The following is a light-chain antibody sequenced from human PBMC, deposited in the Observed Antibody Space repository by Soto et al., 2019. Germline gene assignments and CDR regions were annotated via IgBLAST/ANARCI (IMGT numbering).Light chain of an antibody. CDR3: ETLDSNSQV. V-gene: IGLV4-60*03. Sequence: QLVLTQSSSASASLGSSVKLTCTLSSGHSSYIIAWHQQQPGKAPRYLMKLEGSGSYNKGSGVPDRFSGSSSGADRYLTISNLQSEDEADYYCETLDSNSQVFGGGTQLTVL. CDR1: SGHSSYI. CDR2: LEGSGSY. J-gene: IGLJ3*02.